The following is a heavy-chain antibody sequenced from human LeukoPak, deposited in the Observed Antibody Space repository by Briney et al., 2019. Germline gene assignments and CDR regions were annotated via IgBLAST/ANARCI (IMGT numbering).Heavy chain of an antibody. Sequence: GGSLRLSCAASGFTFSSFWMGWVRQAPGKGLEWVANIKPDGSEKNYVDSVKGRFTISRDNAENSLYLQMNSLRDADTAVYYCARDNVAAPGGDYWGQGTLVTVSS. D-gene: IGHD6-25*01. CDR2: IKPDGSEK. V-gene: IGHV3-7*04. CDR3: ARDNVAAPGGDY. CDR1: GFTFSSFW. J-gene: IGHJ4*02.